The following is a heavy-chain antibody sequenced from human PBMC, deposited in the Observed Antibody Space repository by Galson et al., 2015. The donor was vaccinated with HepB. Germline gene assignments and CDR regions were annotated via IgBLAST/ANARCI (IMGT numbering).Heavy chain of an antibody. CDR1: GFTFSTYA. J-gene: IGHJ4*02. D-gene: IGHD6-6*01. V-gene: IGHV3-23*01. Sequence: SLRLSCAASGFTFSTYAMSWVRQAPGKGLEWVSAITGSGGSTYYADSVKGRFTISRDNSKNTLYLQMNSLRAEDTAVYYCARDSSSSYQPSYLDYWGQGALVTVSS. CDR2: ITGSGGST. CDR3: ARDSSSSYQPSYLDY.